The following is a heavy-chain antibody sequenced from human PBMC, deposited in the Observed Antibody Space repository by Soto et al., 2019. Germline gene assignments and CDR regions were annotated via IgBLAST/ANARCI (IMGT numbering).Heavy chain of an antibody. Sequence: PGGSLRLSCAASGFAFSSYWMSWVRQAPGKGLEWVANIKQDGSEKYYVDSVKGRFTISRDNAKNSLYLQMNSLRAEDTAVYYCGRVERYYVFGGVYSDYYYYGMDVGGQGTTPTVPS. V-gene: IGHV3-7*05. CDR2: IKQDGSEK. D-gene: IGHD3-3*01. CDR3: GRVERYYVFGGVYSDYYYYGMDV. J-gene: IGHJ6*02. CDR1: GFAFSSYW.